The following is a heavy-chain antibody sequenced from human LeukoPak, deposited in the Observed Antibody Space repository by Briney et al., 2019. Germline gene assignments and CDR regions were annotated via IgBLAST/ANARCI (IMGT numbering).Heavy chain of an antibody. D-gene: IGHD3-10*01. CDR1: GGTFSSYA. J-gene: IGHJ6*03. CDR2: IIPIFGTA. CDR3: ARGGSGRPTCYYYMDV. V-gene: IGHV1-69*05. Sequence: SVKVSCKASGGTFSSYAISWVRQAPGQGLEWMGGIIPIFGTANYAQKFQGRVTITTDESTSTAYMELSSLRSEDTAVYYCARGGSGRPTCYYYMDVWGKGTTVIVSS.